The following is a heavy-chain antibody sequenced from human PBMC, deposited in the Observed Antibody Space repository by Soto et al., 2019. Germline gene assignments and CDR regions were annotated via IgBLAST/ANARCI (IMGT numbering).Heavy chain of an antibody. Sequence: VVSLRLSCAASGFTFSSYAMHWVRQAPGKGLEWVAVISYDGSNKYYADSVKGRFTISRDNSKNTLYLQMNSLRAEDTAVYYCAKNSNSYDGSGYYAFPLDVWGQGTTVTVSS. D-gene: IGHD3-22*01. V-gene: IGHV3-30-3*02. CDR1: GFTFSSYA. CDR2: ISYDGSNK. CDR3: AKNSNSYDGSGYYAFPLDV. J-gene: IGHJ6*02.